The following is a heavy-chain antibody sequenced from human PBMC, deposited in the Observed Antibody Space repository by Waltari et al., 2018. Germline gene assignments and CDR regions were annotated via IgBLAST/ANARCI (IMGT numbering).Heavy chain of an antibody. J-gene: IGHJ4*02. CDR1: GLSLSTSGVG. Sequence: QITLKESGPTLVKPTQTLTLTCTLSGLSLSTSGVGVGWIRQSPGKALEWLALIYWNDEQRYSPSLENRLTITKDTSKNRVVLTLTNMDPVDTATYYCGHKIIKQAFHFWGQGTLVTVSS. CDR3: GHKIIKQAFHF. D-gene: IGHD3-10*01. V-gene: IGHV2-5*01. CDR2: IYWNDEQ.